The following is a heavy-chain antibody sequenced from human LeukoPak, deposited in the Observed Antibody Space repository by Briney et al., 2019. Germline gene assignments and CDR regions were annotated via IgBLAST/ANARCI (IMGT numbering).Heavy chain of an antibody. CDR2: ISYDGSNK. J-gene: IGHJ3*02. D-gene: IGHD3-16*02. CDR3: ARGRSGPYDAFDI. CDR1: GFTFSSYA. V-gene: IGHV3-30*14. Sequence: GGSLRLSCAASGFTFSSYAMHWVRQAPGKGLEWVAVISYDGSNKYYADSVKGRFTISRDNSKNTLYFQMNSLRAEDTAVYYCARGRSGPYDAFDIWGQGTMVTVSS.